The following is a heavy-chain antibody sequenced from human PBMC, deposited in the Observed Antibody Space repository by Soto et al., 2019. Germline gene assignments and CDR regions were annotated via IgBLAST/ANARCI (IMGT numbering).Heavy chain of an antibody. V-gene: IGHV1-69*13. Sequence: VKVFCKASGVTFSCYAISWARRSPGQGLEWMGGIIPIFGTANYAQKFQGRVTITADESTSTAYMELSSLRSEDTAVYYCARRGITLSVLVPAAKDYYYYGMDVWGQGTTVTVSS. CDR2: IIPIFGTA. CDR3: ARRGITLSVLVPAAKDYYYYGMDV. D-gene: IGHD2-2*01. J-gene: IGHJ6*02. CDR1: GVTFSCYA.